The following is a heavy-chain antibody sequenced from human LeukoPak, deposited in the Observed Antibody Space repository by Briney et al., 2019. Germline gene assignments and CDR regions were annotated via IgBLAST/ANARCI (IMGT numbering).Heavy chain of an antibody. D-gene: IGHD4-17*01. CDR1: GASITSSHW. CDR2: IHDSGTT. J-gene: IGHJ4*02. CDR3: ATYFYGDYATLYFDF. Sequence: SETLSLTCAVSGASITSSHWWSWARQPPGKGLEWIGEIHDSGTTNYKPSLKSRVTMSLDKSNNQISPKLTSVTAADTAVYYCATYFYGDYATLYFDFWGQGTLVTV. V-gene: IGHV4-4*02.